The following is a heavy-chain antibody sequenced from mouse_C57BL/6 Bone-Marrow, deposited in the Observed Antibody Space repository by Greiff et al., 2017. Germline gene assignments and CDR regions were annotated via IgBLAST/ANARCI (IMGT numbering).Heavy chain of an antibody. CDR3: ARRGFLLLRSWFAY. Sequence: QVQLQQPGAELVKPGASVKLSCKASGYTFTSYWMHWVKQRPGQGLEWIGMIHPNSGSTNYNEKFKSKATLTVDKSSSTAYMQLSSLTSEDSAVYYCARRGFLLLRSWFAYWGQGTLVTVSA. V-gene: IGHV1-64*01. D-gene: IGHD1-1*01. CDR1: GYTFTSYW. J-gene: IGHJ3*01. CDR2: IHPNSGST.